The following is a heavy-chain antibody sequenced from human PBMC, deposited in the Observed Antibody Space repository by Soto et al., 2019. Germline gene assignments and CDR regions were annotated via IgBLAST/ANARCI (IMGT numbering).Heavy chain of an antibody. V-gene: IGHV1-8*01. D-gene: IGHD4-17*01. CDR2: MNPNSGNT. CDR3: ARGVSPYGDYYYYYGMDV. CDR1: GYTFTSYD. Sequence: AASVKVSCKASGYTFTSYDINWVRQATGQGLEWMGWMNPNSGNTGYAQKFQGRVTMTRNTSISTAYMELSSLRSEDTAVYYCARGVSPYGDYYYYYGMDVWGQGTTVTAP. J-gene: IGHJ6*02.